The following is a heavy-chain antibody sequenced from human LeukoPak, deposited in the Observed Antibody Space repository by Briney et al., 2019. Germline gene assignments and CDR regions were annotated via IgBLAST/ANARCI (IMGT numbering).Heavy chain of an antibody. CDR2: ISGSGGST. V-gene: IGHV3-23*01. CDR1: GFTFSSYG. CDR3: AELGITMIGGV. J-gene: IGHJ6*04. Sequence: GGSLRLSCVASGFTFSSYGMSWVRQAPGKGLEWVSAISGSGGSTYYADSVKGRFTISRDNAKNSLYLQMNSLRAEDTAVYYCAELGITMIGGVWGKGTTVTISS. D-gene: IGHD3-10*02.